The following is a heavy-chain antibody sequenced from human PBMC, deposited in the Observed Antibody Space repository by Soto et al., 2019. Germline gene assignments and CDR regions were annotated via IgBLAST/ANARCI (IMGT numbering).Heavy chain of an antibody. D-gene: IGHD3-16*01. Sequence: QVQLQESGPGLVKPSEPLSLTCTVSGASMSNYYGCWIRQPPGKGLEHIGYVYYSGRTNYNPSLKSRVTISVDTSNNQFSLKLSSVTAADTAIYYRARSGHTFGGVVWGQGILVTVSS. CDR1: GASMSNYY. J-gene: IGHJ4*02. V-gene: IGHV4-59*01. CDR2: VYYSGRT. CDR3: ARSGHTFGGVV.